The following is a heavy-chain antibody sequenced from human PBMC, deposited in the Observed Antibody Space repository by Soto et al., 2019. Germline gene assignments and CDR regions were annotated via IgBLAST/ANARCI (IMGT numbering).Heavy chain of an antibody. D-gene: IGHD6-6*01. V-gene: IGHV3-11*01. Sequence: PRGSLRLSCAASGFTFSDYYMSWIRQAPGKGLEWVSYITSSGSSIYYADSVKGRFTISRDNAKNSLYLQMNSLRAEDTAVYYCARDKGQLVPADGYWGQGTLVTVSS. CDR3: ARDKGQLVPADGY. CDR1: GFTFSDYY. CDR2: ITSSGSSI. J-gene: IGHJ4*02.